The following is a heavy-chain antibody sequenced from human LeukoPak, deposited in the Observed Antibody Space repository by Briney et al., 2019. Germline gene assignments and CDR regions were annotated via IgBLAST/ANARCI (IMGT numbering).Heavy chain of an antibody. CDR2: INPSGGST. J-gene: IGHJ6*02. V-gene: IGHV1-46*01. Sequence: ASVKVFCKASGYTFTSYYMHWVRQAPGQGLEWMGIINPSGGSTSYAQKFQGRVTMTRDTSTSTVYMELSSLRSEDTAVYYCARGPLPYYYDSSGYSLYGMDVWGQGTTVTVSS. CDR1: GYTFTSYY. CDR3: ARGPLPYYYDSSGYSLYGMDV. D-gene: IGHD3-22*01.